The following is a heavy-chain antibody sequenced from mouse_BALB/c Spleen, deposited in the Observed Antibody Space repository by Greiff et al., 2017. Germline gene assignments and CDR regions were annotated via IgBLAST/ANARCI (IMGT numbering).Heavy chain of an antibody. CDR1: GFTFSSYA. CDR3: ARNGYYYGSSYENYFDY. D-gene: IGHD1-1*01. J-gene: IGHJ2*01. V-gene: IGHV5-6-5*01. CDR2: ISSGGST. Sequence: EVKVVESGGGLVKPGGSLKLSCAASGFTFSSYAMSWVRQTPEKRLEWVASISSGGSTYYPDSVKGRFTISRDNARNILYLQMSSLRSEDTAMYYCARNGYYYGSSYENYFDYWGQGTTLTVSS.